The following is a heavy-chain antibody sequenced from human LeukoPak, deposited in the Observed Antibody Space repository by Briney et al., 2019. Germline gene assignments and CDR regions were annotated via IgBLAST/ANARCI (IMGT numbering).Heavy chain of an antibody. D-gene: IGHD1-26*01. Sequence: ASVKVSCKVSGYTFTELSMHWVRQAPGKGLEWMGGFDPEDGETIYAQKFQGRVTITADTSTDTAYMELSSLRSEDTAVYYCATICGSYYLCRDFDYWGQGTLVTVSS. V-gene: IGHV1-24*01. CDR1: GYTFTELS. J-gene: IGHJ4*02. CDR2: FDPEDGET. CDR3: ATICGSYYLCRDFDY.